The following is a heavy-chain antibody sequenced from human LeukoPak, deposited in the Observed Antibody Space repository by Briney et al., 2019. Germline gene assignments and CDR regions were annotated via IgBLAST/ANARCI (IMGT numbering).Heavy chain of an antibody. Sequence: GGSLRLSCAASGFTFSNFAMSWIRQAPGKGLEWVSALNGDNTYYADSVKGRFTISRDNSKNTLYLQMNGLRAEDTAVYYCAKDKGYYGSGSYYDYWGQGTLVTVSS. D-gene: IGHD3-10*01. CDR1: GFTFSNFA. CDR2: LNGDNT. J-gene: IGHJ4*02. V-gene: IGHV3-23*01. CDR3: AKDKGYYGSGSYYDY.